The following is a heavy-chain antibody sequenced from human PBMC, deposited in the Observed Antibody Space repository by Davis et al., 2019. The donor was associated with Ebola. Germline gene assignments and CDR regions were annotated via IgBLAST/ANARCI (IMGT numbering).Heavy chain of an antibody. CDR3: AKDKNYDFWSGYPHDAFDI. CDR2: ISGSGGST. D-gene: IGHD3-3*01. Sequence: GESLKISCAASGFTFSSHAMSWVRQAPGKGLEWVSAISGSGGSTYYADSVKGRFTISRDNSKNTLYLQMNSLRAEGTAIYYCAKDKNYDFWSGYPHDAFDIWGQGTMVNVSS. J-gene: IGHJ3*02. V-gene: IGHV3-23*01. CDR1: GFTFSSHA.